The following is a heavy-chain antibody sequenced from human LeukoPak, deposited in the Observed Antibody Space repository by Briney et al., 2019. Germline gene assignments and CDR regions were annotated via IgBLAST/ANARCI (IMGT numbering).Heavy chain of an antibody. D-gene: IGHD1-26*01. J-gene: IGHJ3*02. CDR3: ARLFEGATSKGAFDI. Sequence: GESLKISCKGSGYSFTSYWIGWVRQMPGKGLGWMGIIYPGDSGNRYSPSFQGQVTISADKSISTAYLQWSSLKASDTAMYYCARLFEGATSKGAFDIWGQGTMVTVSS. CDR2: IYPGDSGN. CDR1: GYSFTSYW. V-gene: IGHV5-51*01.